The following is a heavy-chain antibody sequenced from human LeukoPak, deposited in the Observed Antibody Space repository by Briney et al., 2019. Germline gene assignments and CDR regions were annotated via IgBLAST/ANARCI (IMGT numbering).Heavy chain of an antibody. D-gene: IGHD4-11*01. CDR2: INHSGST. CDR1: GGSFSGYY. J-gene: IGHJ6*03. V-gene: IGHV4-34*01. Sequence: SETLSLTCAVYGGSFSGYYWSWIRQPPGKGLEWIGEINHSGSTNYNPSLKSRVTISVDTSKNQFSLKLSSVTAADTAVYYCARRVGYSSYSVRGAGYYYYMDVWGKGTTVTVSS. CDR3: ARRVGYSSYSVRGAGYYYYMDV.